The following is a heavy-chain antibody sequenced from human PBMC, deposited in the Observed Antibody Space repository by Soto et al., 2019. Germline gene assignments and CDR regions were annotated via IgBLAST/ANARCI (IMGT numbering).Heavy chain of an antibody. CDR2: IIPIFGTA. V-gene: IGHV1-69*13. Sequence: ASVKVSCKASGYTFSSYAISWVRQAPGQGLEWMGGIIPIFGTANYAQKFQGRVTITADESTSTAYMELSSLRSEDTAVYYCARQAPLLRYFDWLPPDYWGQGTLVTVSS. CDR1: GYTFSSYA. D-gene: IGHD3-9*01. J-gene: IGHJ4*02. CDR3: ARQAPLLRYFDWLPPDY.